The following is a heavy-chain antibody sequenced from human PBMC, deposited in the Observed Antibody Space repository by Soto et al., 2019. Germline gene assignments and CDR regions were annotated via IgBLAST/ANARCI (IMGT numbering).Heavy chain of an antibody. V-gene: IGHV3-9*01. J-gene: IGHJ6*03. CDR2: ISWNSGSI. Sequence: GGSLRLSCAASGFTFDDYAMHWVRQAPGKGLEWVSGISWNSGSIGYADSVKGRFTISRDNAKNSLYLQMNSLRAEDTALYYCAKGIIAVAGTDYYYYYMDVWGKGTTVTVSS. D-gene: IGHD6-19*01. CDR1: GFTFDDYA. CDR3: AKGIIAVAGTDYYYYYMDV.